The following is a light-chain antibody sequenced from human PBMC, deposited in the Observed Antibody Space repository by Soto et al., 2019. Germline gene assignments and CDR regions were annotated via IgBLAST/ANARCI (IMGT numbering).Light chain of an antibody. Sequence: EIVLTQSPGTLSLSPGETATLSFRASRGIASSYLAWYHQKPGQAPRLLIFDTSNRATGIPARFSGSGSGTDFTLTISSLESEDSGIYYCQQRYNWLTFGRGTKVDIK. CDR3: QQRYNWLT. CDR2: DTS. CDR1: RGIASSY. V-gene: IGKV3-11*01. J-gene: IGKJ4*01.